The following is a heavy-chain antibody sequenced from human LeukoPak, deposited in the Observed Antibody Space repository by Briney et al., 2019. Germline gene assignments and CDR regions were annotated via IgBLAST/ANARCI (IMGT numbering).Heavy chain of an antibody. J-gene: IGHJ4*02. D-gene: IGHD3-16*02. V-gene: IGHV3-23*01. CDR3: AKRGYDYVWGSYRTPFDY. CDR2: IFGSGGSA. Sequence: PGGSLRLSCAASGFTFNSYSMYWVRQAPGKGLEWVSGIFGSGGSAHYTDSVKGRFTISRDNSKNTVYLQMNSLRAEDTAVYYCAKRGYDYVWGSYRTPFDYWGQGTLVTVSS. CDR1: GFTFNSYS.